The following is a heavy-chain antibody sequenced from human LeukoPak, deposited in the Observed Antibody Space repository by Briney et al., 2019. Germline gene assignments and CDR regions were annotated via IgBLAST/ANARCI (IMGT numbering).Heavy chain of an antibody. J-gene: IGHJ4*02. CDR3: ARHGRSHYYGSGSSFDY. CDR1: GYGFTSYW. CDR2: IYPGDSDT. Sequence: GESLKISCKGSGYGFTSYWIGWVRQMPGKGLEWMGIIYPGDSDTRYSPSFQCQVTISADKSISTAYLQWSSLKASDTAMYYCARHGRSHYYGSGSSFDYWGQGTLVTVSS. V-gene: IGHV5-51*01. D-gene: IGHD3-10*01.